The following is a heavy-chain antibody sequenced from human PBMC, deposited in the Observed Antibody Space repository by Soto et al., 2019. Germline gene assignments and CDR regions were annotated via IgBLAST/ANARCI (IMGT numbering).Heavy chain of an antibody. CDR2: TYYRSKGYN. D-gene: IGHD5-18*01. V-gene: IGHV6-1*01. CDR3: AREGAVYKYGCWYSDL. Sequence: QVQLQQSGPGLVKPSQTLSLTCAISGDSVSSNSATWTWIRQSPSRGLEWLGKTYYRSKGYNDYAESVKSQITISSDTSKNQFSLQLNSVTLEDTAVYYCAREGAVYKYGCWYSDLWGRGTLVTVSS. J-gene: IGHJ2*01. CDR1: GDSVSSNSAT.